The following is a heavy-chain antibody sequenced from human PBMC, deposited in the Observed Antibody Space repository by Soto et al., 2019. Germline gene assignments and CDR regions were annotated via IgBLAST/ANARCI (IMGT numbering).Heavy chain of an antibody. Sequence: QVQLQQWGAGLLKPSETLSLTCAVYGGSFSGYYWSWIRQPPGKGLEWIGEINHSGSTNYNPSLKSRVTISVXXSXNXXSLKLSSVTAADTAVYYCRAGDFDWLFHPHYGMDVWGQGTTVTVSS. CDR3: RAGDFDWLFHPHYGMDV. CDR2: INHSGST. CDR1: GGSFSGYY. V-gene: IGHV4-34*01. D-gene: IGHD3-9*01. J-gene: IGHJ6*02.